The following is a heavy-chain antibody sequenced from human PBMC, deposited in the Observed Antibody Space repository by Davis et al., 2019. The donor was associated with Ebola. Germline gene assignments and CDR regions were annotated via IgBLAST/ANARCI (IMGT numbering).Heavy chain of an antibody. CDR1: GGSISSSSYY. D-gene: IGHD6-13*01. J-gene: IGHJ4*02. Sequence: MPGGSLRLSCTVSGGSISSSSYYWGWIRQPPGKGLEWIGYIYYSGSTNYNPSLKSRVAISVDTSKNQFSLKLSSVTAADTAVYYCATHQSSVTSSWSLDNDYWGQGTLVTVSS. V-gene: IGHV4-61*05. CDR2: IYYSGST. CDR3: ATHQSSVTSSWSLDNDY.